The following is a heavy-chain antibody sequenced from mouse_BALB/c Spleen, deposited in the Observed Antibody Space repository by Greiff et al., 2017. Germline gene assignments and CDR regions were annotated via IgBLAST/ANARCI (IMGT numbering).Heavy chain of an antibody. CDR2: ISSGGST. J-gene: IGHJ4*01. D-gene: IGHD1-1*02. CDR3: ARGGDYGPAMDY. Sequence: EVKVVESGGGLVKPGGSLKLSCAASGFTFSSYAMSWVRQTPEKRLEWVASISSGGSTYYPDSVKGRFTISRDNARNILYLQMSSLRSEDTAMYYCARGGDYGPAMDYWGQGTSVTVSS. CDR1: GFTFSSYA. V-gene: IGHV5-6-5*01.